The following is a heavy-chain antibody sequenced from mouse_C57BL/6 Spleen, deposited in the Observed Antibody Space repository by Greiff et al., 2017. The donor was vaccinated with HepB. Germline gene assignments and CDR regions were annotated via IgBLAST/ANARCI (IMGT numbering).Heavy chain of an antibody. CDR3: ARPFYDEGYCYAMDY. Sequence: VKLMESGPELVKPGASVKISCKASGYAFSSFWMNWVKQRPGKGLEWIGRIYPGDGDTNYNGKFKGKATLTADKSSSTAYMQLSSLTSEDSAVYFCARPFYDEGYCYAMDYWGQGTSVTVSA. CDR2: IYPGDGDT. CDR1: GYAFSSFW. D-gene: IGHD2-3*01. J-gene: IGHJ4*01. V-gene: IGHV1-82*01.